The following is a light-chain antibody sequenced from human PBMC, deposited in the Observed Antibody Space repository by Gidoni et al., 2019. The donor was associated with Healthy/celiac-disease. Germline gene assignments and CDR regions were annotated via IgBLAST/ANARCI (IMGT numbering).Light chain of an antibody. CDR3: QQYGSSQIT. Sequence: ESVLTQYPGTLSLSPGERATLSCRASQSVSSSYLAWYQQKPGQAPRLLIYGASSRATGIPDRFSGSGSGTDFTLTISRLEPEDFAVYYCQQYGSSQITFGQGTRLEIK. V-gene: IGKV3-20*01. CDR2: GAS. CDR1: QSVSSSY. J-gene: IGKJ5*01.